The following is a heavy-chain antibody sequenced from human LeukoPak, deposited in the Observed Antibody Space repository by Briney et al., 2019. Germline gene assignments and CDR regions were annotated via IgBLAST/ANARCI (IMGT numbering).Heavy chain of an antibody. J-gene: IGHJ4*02. Sequence: GESLKISCKGSGYTFSSYRIGWVRQMPGKGLEWMGIIYPGDSDTRYSPSLQGQVAISVDTSIGTAYLQWSSLKASDTAIYYCARQNDFRLDYWGQGTLVTVSS. D-gene: IGHD3-3*01. CDR3: ARQNDFRLDY. CDR1: GYTFSSYR. V-gene: IGHV5-51*01. CDR2: IYPGDSDT.